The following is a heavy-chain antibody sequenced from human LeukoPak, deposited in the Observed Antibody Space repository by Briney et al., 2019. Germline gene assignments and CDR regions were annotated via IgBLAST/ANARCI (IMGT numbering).Heavy chain of an antibody. CDR3: ASAPRWLRYYFDY. J-gene: IGHJ4*02. Sequence: ASVKVSCKASGYTFTSYGISWVRQAPGQGLEWMGWISAYNGNTNYAQKLQGRVTMTRDTSTSTVYMELSSLGSEDTAVYYCASAPRWLRYYFDYWGQGTLVTVSS. CDR2: ISAYNGNT. D-gene: IGHD5-12*01. CDR1: GYTFTSYG. V-gene: IGHV1-18*01.